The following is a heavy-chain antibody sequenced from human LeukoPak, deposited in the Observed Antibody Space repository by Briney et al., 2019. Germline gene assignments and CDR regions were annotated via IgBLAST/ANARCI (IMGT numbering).Heavy chain of an antibody. D-gene: IGHD6-13*01. CDR2: IYYSGST. V-gene: IGHV4-59*08. Sequence: PSETLSLTCAVSGASISSGYWWSWIRQPPGKGLEWIGYIYYSGSTNYNPSLKSRVTISVDTSKNQFSLKLSSVTAADTAVYYCARRKAAAGSDWFDPWGQGTLVTVSS. J-gene: IGHJ5*02. CDR1: GASISSGYW. CDR3: ARRKAAAGSDWFDP.